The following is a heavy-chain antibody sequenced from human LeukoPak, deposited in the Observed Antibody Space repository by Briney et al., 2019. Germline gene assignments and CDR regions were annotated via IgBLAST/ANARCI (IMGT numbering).Heavy chain of an antibody. J-gene: IGHJ4*02. D-gene: IGHD6-19*01. CDR3: ARERYSSGWLPIDY. Sequence: GGSLRLSCAASGFTFSSYSMNWVRQAPGKGLEWVSSITRSNYIYYADSVKGRFTISRDNAKNSLYLQMNSLRAEDTAVYYCARERYSSGWLPIDYWGQGTLVTVSS. CDR1: GFTFSSYS. V-gene: IGHV3-21*06. CDR2: ITRSNYI.